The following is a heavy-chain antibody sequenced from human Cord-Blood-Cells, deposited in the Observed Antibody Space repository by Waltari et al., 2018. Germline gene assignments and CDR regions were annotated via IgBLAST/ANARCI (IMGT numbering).Heavy chain of an antibody. D-gene: IGHD6-13*01. CDR1: GGSFSGYY. CDR3: ASQDVAAAGPYYYYYYGMDV. CDR2: INHSGST. Sequence: QVQLQQWGAGLLKPSETLSLTCAVYGGSFSGYYWSWIRQPPGKGLEWIGEINHSGSTNYNPSLKSRVTISVDTSKNQFSLKLSSVTAADTAVYYCASQDVAAAGPYYYYYYGMDVWGQGTTVTVSS. J-gene: IGHJ6*02. V-gene: IGHV4-34*01.